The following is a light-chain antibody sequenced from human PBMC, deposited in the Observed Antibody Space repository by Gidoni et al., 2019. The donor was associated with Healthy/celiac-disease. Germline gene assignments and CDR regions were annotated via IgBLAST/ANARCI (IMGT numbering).Light chain of an antibody. CDR3: SAWEDRLNGWV. CDR2: SNH. V-gene: IGLV1-44*01. J-gene: IGLJ3*02. Sequence: QSVLTQPPSASGTPGQRVTISCSGSSSNIGSNTVNWYQQLPGTAPKLLIYSNHQRPSGVPDRFSGSKSGTSASLAISGLQSEDEADYYCSAWEDRLNGWVFGGGTKMTVL. CDR1: SSNIGSNT.